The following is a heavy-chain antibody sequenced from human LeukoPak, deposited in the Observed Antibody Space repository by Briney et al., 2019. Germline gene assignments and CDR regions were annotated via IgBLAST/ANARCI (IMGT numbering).Heavy chain of an antibody. D-gene: IGHD2-15*01. Sequence: GASVKVSCKASGYTFTGYYMHWVRQAPGQGLEWMGWINPNSGGTNYAQKFLGRVTMTRDTSISTAYMELSRLRSDDTAVYYCAVVGYCSGGSCYGTLWDYWGQGTLVTVSS. V-gene: IGHV1-2*02. CDR3: AVVGYCSGGSCYGTLWDY. CDR2: INPNSGGT. J-gene: IGHJ4*02. CDR1: GYTFTGYY.